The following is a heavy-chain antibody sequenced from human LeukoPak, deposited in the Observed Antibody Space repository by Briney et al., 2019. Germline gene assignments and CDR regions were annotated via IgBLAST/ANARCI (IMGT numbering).Heavy chain of an antibody. CDR3: ATSSGSKFDF. CDR2: FYHSGST. J-gene: IGHJ4*02. CDR1: GFSISSGYY. Sequence: SEPLSLTCAVSGFSISSGYYWGWIRQPPGKGLEWIGTFYHSGSTYYSPSLKSRVTISVDTSKDQFSLRLTSVTAADTAVYYCATSSGSKFDFWGQGTLVTVSS. D-gene: IGHD1-26*01. V-gene: IGHV4-38-2*01.